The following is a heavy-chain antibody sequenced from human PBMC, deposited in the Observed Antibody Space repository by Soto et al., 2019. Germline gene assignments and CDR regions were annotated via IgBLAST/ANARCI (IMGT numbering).Heavy chain of an antibody. CDR1: GILVSNNY. V-gene: IGHV3-53*01. D-gene: IGHD1-26*01. J-gene: IGHJ6*02. CDR3: ARVERIAGYGMDV. CDR2: MYSGRST. Sequence: RGSLRLSCAASGILVSNNYLSWVRHATRKGLEWVSFMYSGRSTDYADSVKGRFTISRDKSKNTRYLHMNSLRAEDTAVYYCARVERIAGYGMDVWGRGTSVTVSS.